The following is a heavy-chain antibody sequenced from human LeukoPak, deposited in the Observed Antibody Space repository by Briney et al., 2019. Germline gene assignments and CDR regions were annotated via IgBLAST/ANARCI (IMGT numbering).Heavy chain of an antibody. CDR3: ARLNPEGRFLEWLLIRY. V-gene: IGHV4-39*01. CDR1: GGSISSSSYY. J-gene: IGHJ4*02. Sequence: SETLSLTCTVSGGSISSSSYYWGWLRQPPGKGLEWIGSIYYSGSTYYNPSLKSRVTISVDTSKNQFSLKLSSVTAAGTAVYYCARLNPEGRFLEWLLIRYWGQGTLVTVSS. CDR2: IYYSGST. D-gene: IGHD3-3*01.